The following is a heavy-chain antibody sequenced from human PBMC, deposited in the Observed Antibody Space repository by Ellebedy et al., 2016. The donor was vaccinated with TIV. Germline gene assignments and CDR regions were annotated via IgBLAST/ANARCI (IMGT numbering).Heavy chain of an antibody. CDR3: ARGLNGWYYY. V-gene: IGHV1-2*02. J-gene: IGHJ4*02. CDR1: GYRFTGYY. CDR2: INGNSGDT. D-gene: IGHD6-19*01. Sequence: ASVKVSCKASGYRFTGYYMHWVRQAPGQGLEWMGWINGNSGDTKYAQKFQGRVTMTRDTSINTAYMELSGLRSDDTAVYFCARGLNGWYYYWGQGTLVTVSS.